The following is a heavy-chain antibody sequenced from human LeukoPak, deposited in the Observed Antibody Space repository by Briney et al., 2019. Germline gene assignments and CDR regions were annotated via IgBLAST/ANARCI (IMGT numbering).Heavy chain of an antibody. CDR3: ARGYDSSGYNYFYFDY. Sequence: PSETLSLTCAVSGGSISSSNWWSWVRQPPGKGLEWIGEIYQSGSTNYNPSLKSRVTISVDKSKNQFSLKLSSVTAADTAVYYCARGYDSSGYNYFYFDYWGQGTLVTVSS. CDR2: IYQSGST. D-gene: IGHD3-22*01. J-gene: IGHJ4*02. V-gene: IGHV4-4*02. CDR1: GGSISSSNW.